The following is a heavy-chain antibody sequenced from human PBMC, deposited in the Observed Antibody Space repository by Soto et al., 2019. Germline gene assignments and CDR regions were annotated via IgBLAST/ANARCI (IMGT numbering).Heavy chain of an antibody. CDR2: MYHSGNT. CDR1: GASISSDDFY. V-gene: IGHV4-31*03. CDR3: VKYYYDSSGLNWFDP. J-gene: IGHJ5*02. Sequence: SETLSLTCSVSGASISSDDFYCSWIRQHPGKGLEWIGYMYHSGNTYYNPSLRSRVTMSLDTSKNHFSLKLTSVTAADTAVYYCVKYYYDSSGLNWFDPWGPGTLVTVSS. D-gene: IGHD3-22*01.